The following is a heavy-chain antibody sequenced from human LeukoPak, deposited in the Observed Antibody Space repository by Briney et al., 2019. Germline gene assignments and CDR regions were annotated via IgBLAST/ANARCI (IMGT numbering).Heavy chain of an antibody. D-gene: IGHD3-22*01. V-gene: IGHV1-2*02. CDR1: GYIFSGYY. CDR3: ARGFNYYDSSGYPRDY. J-gene: IGHJ4*02. CDR2: INPNSGDT. Sequence: ASVKVSCKASGYIFSGYYMHWVRQAPGQGLEWMGWINPNSGDTNYAQKFQGRVTMTRDTSISTAYMELSRLRSDDTAVYYCARGFNYYDSSGYPRDYWGQGTLVTVSS.